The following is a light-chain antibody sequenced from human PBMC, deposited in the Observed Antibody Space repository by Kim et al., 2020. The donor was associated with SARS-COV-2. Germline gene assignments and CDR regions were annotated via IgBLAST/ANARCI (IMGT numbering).Light chain of an antibody. CDR2: TAS. V-gene: IGKV1-8*01. CDR1: QGISSY. Sequence: AIRMTQSPSSLSASTGDRVTITCRASQGISSYLAWYQQKPGKAPKLLIHTASTLQSGVPSRFSGSGSGTDFTLTISCLQSEDVATYYCQQYYSYPITFGPGTKVDIK. CDR3: QQYYSYPIT. J-gene: IGKJ3*01.